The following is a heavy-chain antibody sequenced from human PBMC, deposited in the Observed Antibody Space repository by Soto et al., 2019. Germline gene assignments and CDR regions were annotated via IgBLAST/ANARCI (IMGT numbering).Heavy chain of an antibody. Sequence: GASVKVSCKASGFTFTSSAMQWVRQARGQRLEWIGWIVVGSGNTNYAQKFQERVTITRDMSTSTAYMELSSLRSEDTAVYYCAAGFYGEREDWFDPWGQGTLVTVSS. D-gene: IGHD4-17*01. CDR1: GFTFTSSA. J-gene: IGHJ5*02. CDR2: IVVGSGNT. CDR3: AAGFYGEREDWFDP. V-gene: IGHV1-58*02.